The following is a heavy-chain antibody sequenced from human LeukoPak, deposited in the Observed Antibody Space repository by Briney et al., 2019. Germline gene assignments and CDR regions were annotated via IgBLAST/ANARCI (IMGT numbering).Heavy chain of an antibody. Sequence: AGGSLRLSCAASGFTFSDYYMSWIRQAPGKGLEWVSYISSSGSTIYYADSVKGRFTISRDNAKNSLYLQMNSLRAEDTAVYYCAREGGYCSSTSCYNNWFDPWGQGTLVTVSS. D-gene: IGHD2-2*01. CDR1: GFTFSDYY. V-gene: IGHV3-11*04. CDR2: ISSSGSTI. J-gene: IGHJ5*02. CDR3: AREGGYCSSTSCYNNWFDP.